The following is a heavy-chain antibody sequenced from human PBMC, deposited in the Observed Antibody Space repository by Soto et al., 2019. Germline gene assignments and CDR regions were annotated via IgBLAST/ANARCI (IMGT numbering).Heavy chain of an antibody. J-gene: IGHJ4*02. CDR2: DDNEGIYT. V-gene: IGHV3-74*01. CDR1: GFTFTNYW. CDR3: GSVFEY. Sequence: VGTLRLSCAASGFTFTNYWMHWVRQAPEKGLLWVARDDNEGIYTSYAASVKGRFTISRDNAKNTLSLQMNDLRVEDTAVYYCGSVFEYWGQGSLVTVSS.